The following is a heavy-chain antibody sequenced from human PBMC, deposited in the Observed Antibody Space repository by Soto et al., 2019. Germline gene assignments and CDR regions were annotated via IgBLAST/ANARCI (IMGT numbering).Heavy chain of an antibody. CDR2: IYYSGST. J-gene: IGHJ4*02. CDR1: GGSISSGGYY. CDR3: ARGRGATGPFDY. V-gene: IGHV4-31*03. Sequence: QVQLQESGPGLVKPSQTLSLTCTVSGGSISSGGYYWSWIRQHPGKGLEWIGYIYYSGSTYYNPSLRSRVTISVDTSKNQFALKLSSVTAADTAVYYCARGRGATGPFDYWGQGTLVTVSS. D-gene: IGHD4-4*01.